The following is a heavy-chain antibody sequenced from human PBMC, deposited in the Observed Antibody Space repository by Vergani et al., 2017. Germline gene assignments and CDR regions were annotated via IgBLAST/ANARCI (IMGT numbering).Heavy chain of an antibody. CDR2: IKNTGDST. D-gene: IGHD5-24*01. CDR1: GFTFSSHA. J-gene: IGHJ4*02. CDR3: GRGSENYN. V-gene: IGHV3-23*01. Sequence: EVQLLQSEGAVVQPGGSLRLSCVASGFTFSSHAMIWVSQGHGQGLEWVSSIKNTGDSTHYADAVKGRFTISRDNFKNTLDLEMNSLRVEDTAAFCCGRGSENYNWGQGTLVTVSS.